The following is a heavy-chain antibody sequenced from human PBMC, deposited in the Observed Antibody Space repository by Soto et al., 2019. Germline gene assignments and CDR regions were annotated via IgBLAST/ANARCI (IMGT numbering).Heavy chain of an antibody. V-gene: IGHV1-18*01. D-gene: IGHD3-22*01. CDR2: TSGDNGNT. CDR1: GYTFTTYG. Sequence: QIQLVQSGAEVKKPGASVKVSCKASGYTFTTYGISWVRQAPGQGLEWMGWTSGDNGNTNYAQKFQGRVTMSTDTSTSTAYMELRSLRSDDTAVYYCARDSISMIVVVTQYYQYGMDVWGQGTTVTVSS. J-gene: IGHJ6*02. CDR3: ARDSISMIVVVTQYYQYGMDV.